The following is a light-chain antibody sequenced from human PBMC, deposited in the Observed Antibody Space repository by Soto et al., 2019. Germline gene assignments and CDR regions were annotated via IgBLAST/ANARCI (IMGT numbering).Light chain of an antibody. J-gene: IGKJ4*01. CDR1: QGTRND. CDR3: LQDYDYPLT. CDR2: ATS. Sequence: AIQVTQSPSSLSASVGDRVTITCRASQGTRNDLGWYQQKPGEPPKLLIYATSRLQSGVPSRFSGSGSGTDFTLTISSLQPEDSATYYCLQDYDYPLTFGGGTKVQIK. V-gene: IGKV1-6*01.